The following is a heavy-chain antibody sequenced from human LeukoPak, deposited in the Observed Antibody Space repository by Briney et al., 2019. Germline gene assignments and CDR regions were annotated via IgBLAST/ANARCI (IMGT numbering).Heavy chain of an antibody. D-gene: IGHD4-17*01. V-gene: IGHV4-4*07. CDR1: GGSINTHY. CDR2: IYMSETT. CDR3: ARDATVTQNYYYYGMDV. J-gene: IGHJ6*02. Sequence: SETLSLTCTVSGGSINTHYWTWIRQPAGKGLEWIGRIYMSETTNYNPSLKSRVTMSVDKLKNQFSLKLSSVTAADTAVYYCARDATVTQNYYYYGMDVWGQGTTVTVSS.